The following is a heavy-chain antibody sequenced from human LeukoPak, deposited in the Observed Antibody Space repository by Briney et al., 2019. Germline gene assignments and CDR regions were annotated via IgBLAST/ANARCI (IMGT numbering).Heavy chain of an antibody. Sequence: ASVKVSCKASGGTFSSYAISWVRQAPGQGLEWMGGIIPIFGTANYAQKFQGRVTITADGSTSTAYMELSSLRSEDTAVYYCARELLGAAAAIGAYAFDIWGQGTMVTVSS. CDR2: IIPIFGTA. CDR1: GGTFSSYA. J-gene: IGHJ3*02. V-gene: IGHV1-69*01. D-gene: IGHD6-13*01. CDR3: ARELLGAAAAIGAYAFDI.